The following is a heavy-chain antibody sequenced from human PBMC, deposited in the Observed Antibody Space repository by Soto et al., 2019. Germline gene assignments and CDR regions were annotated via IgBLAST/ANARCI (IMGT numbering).Heavy chain of an antibody. J-gene: IGHJ6*02. Sequence: PGGSLILSCSASGFTFRGYYMSWIRQAPGRGLEWVSYISSSGSTTYYADFVKGRFTISRDSAKKSLYLQMNSLRAEDTAVYYCARDYYDSSGFFGYYYGMDVWGQGNTVTVSS. CDR3: ARDYYDSSGFFGYYYGMDV. D-gene: IGHD3-22*01. CDR1: GFTFRGYY. V-gene: IGHV3-11*01. CDR2: ISSSGSTT.